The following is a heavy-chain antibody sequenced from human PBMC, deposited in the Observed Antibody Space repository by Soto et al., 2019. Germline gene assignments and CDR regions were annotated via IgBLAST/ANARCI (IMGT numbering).Heavy chain of an antibody. CDR3: AAPDPTDTNYYYAMDV. D-gene: IGHD3-3*01. J-gene: IGHJ6*02. Sequence: SETLSLTCTVSGGSVSSGSFYWSWIRRPPGKGLEWIGYFYDSGSTNYNPSLRSRVTMSVDTSKNQFSLKLSSVTAADTAVYYCAAPDPTDTNYYYAMDVWGQGTTVTVSS. V-gene: IGHV4-61*01. CDR2: FYDSGST. CDR1: GGSVSSGSFY.